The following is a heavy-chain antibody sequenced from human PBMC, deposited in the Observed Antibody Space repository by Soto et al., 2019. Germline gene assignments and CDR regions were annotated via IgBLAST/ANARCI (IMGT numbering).Heavy chain of an antibody. D-gene: IGHD6-19*01. J-gene: IGHJ5*02. Sequence: EVQLLESGGGLVRPGGSLRLSCAASGFTFSSYVVSWVRQAPGKGLEWVSAISGSGDSTYYADSVKGRFTISRDTSKNTLFLQMNSLRAEDTAVYYCAKKGSPGWYGNNGFDPWGQGTLVTVSS. CDR1: GFTFSSYV. CDR2: ISGSGDST. V-gene: IGHV3-23*01. CDR3: AKKGSPGWYGNNGFDP.